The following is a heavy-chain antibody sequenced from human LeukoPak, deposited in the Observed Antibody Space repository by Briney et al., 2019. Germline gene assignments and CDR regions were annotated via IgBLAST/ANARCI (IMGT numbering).Heavy chain of an antibody. Sequence: ASVKVSCTASGYTFTGYYMHWVRQAPGQGLEWMGWINPNSGGTNYAQKFQGRVTMTRDTSISTAYMELSRLRSDDTAVYYCARDLRSAAAATNGYYYYYMDVWGKGTTVTVSS. CDR2: INPNSGGT. CDR1: GYTFTGYY. J-gene: IGHJ6*03. V-gene: IGHV1-2*02. D-gene: IGHD6-13*01. CDR3: ARDLRSAAAATNGYYYYYMDV.